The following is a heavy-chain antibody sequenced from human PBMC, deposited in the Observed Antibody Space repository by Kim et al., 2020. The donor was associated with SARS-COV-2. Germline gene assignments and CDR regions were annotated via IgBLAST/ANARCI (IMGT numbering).Heavy chain of an antibody. CDR2: ISYDGSNK. CDR3: ARDRSKQWLVY. J-gene: IGHJ4*02. Sequence: GGSLRLSCAASGFTFSSYAMHWVRQAPGKGLEWVAVISYDGSNKYYADSVKGRFTISRDNSKNTLYLQMNSLRAEDTAVYYCARDRSKQWLVYWGQGTLVTVSS. D-gene: IGHD6-19*01. V-gene: IGHV3-30*04. CDR1: GFTFSSYA.